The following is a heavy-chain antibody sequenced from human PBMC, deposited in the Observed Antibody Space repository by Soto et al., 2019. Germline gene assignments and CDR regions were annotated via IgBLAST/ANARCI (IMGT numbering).Heavy chain of an antibody. Sequence: GGSLRLSCAASGFTFSSYGMHWVRQAPGKGLEWVAVIWYDGSNKYYADSVKGRFTISRDNSKNTLYLQMNSLRAEDTAVYYCARDRSYCSGGSCLYNWFDPWGQGTLVTVSS. CDR1: GFTFSSYG. CDR3: ARDRSYCSGGSCLYNWFDP. V-gene: IGHV3-33*01. D-gene: IGHD2-15*01. J-gene: IGHJ5*02. CDR2: IWYDGSNK.